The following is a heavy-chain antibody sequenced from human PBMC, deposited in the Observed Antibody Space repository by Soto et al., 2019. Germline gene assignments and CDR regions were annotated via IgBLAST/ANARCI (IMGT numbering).Heavy chain of an antibody. CDR2: ISYDGTNK. CDR3: ARDFYGSASYLRAPMDV. D-gene: IGHD3-10*01. V-gene: IGHV3-30*03. J-gene: IGHJ6*02. CDR1: GFTLSSYG. Sequence: QVQLVESGGGVVQPGRSLRLSCAASGFTLSSYGMHWVRKAPGKGLEWVAVISYDGTNKYYADSVWGQFTISRDNSKNPLNLQMNSLIAEYTAMYYCARDFYGSASYLRAPMDVWGQGTTVTVSS.